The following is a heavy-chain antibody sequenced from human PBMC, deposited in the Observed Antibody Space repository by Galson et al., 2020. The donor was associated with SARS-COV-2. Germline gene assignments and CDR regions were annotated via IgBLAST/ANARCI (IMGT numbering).Heavy chain of an antibody. CDR3: ARDRPPYRVATEGDAFDI. V-gene: IGHV4-31*03. D-gene: IGHD5-12*01. CDR2: IYYSGST. CDR1: GGSISSGGYY. Sequence: SETLSLTCTVSGGSISSGGYYWSWIRQHPGKGLEWIGYIYYSGSTYYNPSLKSRVTISVDTSKNQFSLKLSSVTAADTAVYYCARDRPPYRVATEGDAFDIWGQGTMVTVSS. J-gene: IGHJ3*02.